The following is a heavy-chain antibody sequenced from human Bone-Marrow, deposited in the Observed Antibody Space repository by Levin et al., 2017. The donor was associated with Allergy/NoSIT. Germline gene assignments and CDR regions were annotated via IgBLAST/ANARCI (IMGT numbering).Heavy chain of an antibody. V-gene: IGHV3-21*06. CDR1: GFSLSSYT. CDR2: ISASSSYI. J-gene: IGHJ5*02. D-gene: IGHD3-3*01. Sequence: GGSLRLSCLASGFSLSSYTMNWVRQAPGKGLEWVASISASSSYIFYADSVNGRFTVSRDNAENSVYLQMNSLRADDTAVYFCARDQDYGFLSGLGWFDPWGQGTQVTVSS. CDR3: ARDQDYGFLSGLGWFDP.